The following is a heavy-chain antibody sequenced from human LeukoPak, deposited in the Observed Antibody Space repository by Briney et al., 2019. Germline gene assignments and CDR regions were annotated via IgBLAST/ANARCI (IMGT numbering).Heavy chain of an antibody. J-gene: IGHJ4*02. CDR3: ARSEEMATIGGDY. V-gene: IGHV1-69*05. Sequence: ASVKVSCKASGGTFSSYAISWVRQAPGQGLEWMGRIIPIFGTANHAQKFQGRVTITTDESTSTAYMELSSLRSEDTAVYYCARSEEMATIGGDYWGQGTLVTVSS. D-gene: IGHD5-24*01. CDR1: GGTFSSYA. CDR2: IIPIFGTA.